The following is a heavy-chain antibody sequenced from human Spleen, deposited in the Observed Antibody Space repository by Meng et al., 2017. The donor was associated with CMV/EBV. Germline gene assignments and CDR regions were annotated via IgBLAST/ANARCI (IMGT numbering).Heavy chain of an antibody. CDR2: ISAYNDNT. V-gene: IGHV1-18*04. D-gene: IGHD3-3*01. Sequence: ASVKVSCKASGYTFINNGISWVRQAPGQGLEWMGWISAYNDNTNLAQKLQGRVTMTTDTSTSTAYMELSSLRSEDTAVYYCARAVGDWSGYYVYGMDVWGQGTTVTVSS. CDR3: ARAVGDWSGYYVYGMDV. J-gene: IGHJ6*02. CDR1: GYTFINNG.